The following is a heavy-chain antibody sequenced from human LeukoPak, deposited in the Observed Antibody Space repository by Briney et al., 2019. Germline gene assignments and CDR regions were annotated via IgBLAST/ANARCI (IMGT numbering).Heavy chain of an antibody. V-gene: IGHV1-18*01. CDR3: ARDSTMVRGVIPSYYYYGMDV. CDR2: ISAYNGNT. Sequence: ASVKVSCKASGYTFTSYGISWVRQAPGQGLEWMGWISAYNGNTNYAQKLQGRVTTTTDTSTSTAYMELRSLRSDDTAVYYCARDSTMVRGVIPSYYYYGMDVWGQGTTVTVSS. J-gene: IGHJ6*02. CDR1: GYTFTSYG. D-gene: IGHD3-10*01.